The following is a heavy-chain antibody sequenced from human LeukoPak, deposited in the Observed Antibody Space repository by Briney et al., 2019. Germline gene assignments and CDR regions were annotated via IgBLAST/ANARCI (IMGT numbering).Heavy chain of an antibody. CDR3: ARGRGILTGYYLGY. V-gene: IGHV1-8*03. D-gene: IGHD3-9*01. J-gene: IGHJ4*02. CDR2: MNPNSGNT. Sequence: ASVKVSCKXSGYTFTSDDINWVRQATRQGLEWMGWMNPNSGNTGYAQKFQGRVTITRNTSISTAYMELSSLRSEDTAVYYCARGRGILTGYYLGYWGQGTLVTVSS. CDR1: GYTFTSDD.